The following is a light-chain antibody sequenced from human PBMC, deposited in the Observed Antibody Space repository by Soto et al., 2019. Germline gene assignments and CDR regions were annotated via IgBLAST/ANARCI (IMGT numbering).Light chain of an antibody. CDR3: SSYAGSNNFV. CDR2: EVT. J-gene: IGLJ1*01. CDR1: SSDVGYYDY. Sequence: QSVLTQPPSASGFHGQSVTISCTGTSSDVGYYDYVSWYQQHPGKATKLVIYEVTKRPSGVPDRVSASKSGNTASLTVSGLRAEDEADYYCSSYAGSNNFVFGSGTKLTVL. V-gene: IGLV2-8*01.